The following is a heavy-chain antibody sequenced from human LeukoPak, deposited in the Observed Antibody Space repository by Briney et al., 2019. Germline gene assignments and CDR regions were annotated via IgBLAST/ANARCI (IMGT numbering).Heavy chain of an antibody. J-gene: IGHJ4*02. Sequence: SETLSLTCTVSGGSISSYYWSWIRQPAGKGLEWIGRFYISGSTDYNPSLKSRVTMSVDTSKNQFSLRLNSVTAADTAVYYCARDFLLQSEGLFDYWGQGTLVTVSS. D-gene: IGHD4-11*01. CDR2: FYISGST. V-gene: IGHV4-4*07. CDR1: GGSISSYY. CDR3: ARDFLLQSEGLFDY.